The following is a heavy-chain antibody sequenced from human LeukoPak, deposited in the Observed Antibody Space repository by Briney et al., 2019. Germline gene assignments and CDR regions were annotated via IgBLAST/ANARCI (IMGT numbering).Heavy chain of an antibody. J-gene: IGHJ4*02. CDR1: GYTFTSYD. V-gene: IGHV1-8*03. CDR2: MNPNSGNT. Sequence: GASVKVSCKASGYTFTSYDINWVRQATGQGLEWMGWMNPNSGNTGYAQKFQGRVTITRNTSISTAYMELSSLRSEDTAVYYCARLMITFGGTYREDYWGQGTLVTVSP. CDR3: ARLMITFGGTYREDY. D-gene: IGHD3-16*01.